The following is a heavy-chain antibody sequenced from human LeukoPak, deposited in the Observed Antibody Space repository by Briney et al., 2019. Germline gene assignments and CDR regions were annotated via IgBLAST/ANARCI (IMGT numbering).Heavy chain of an antibody. CDR2: IIPIPGMA. CDR3: ARAVVVARGLMAYFDY. V-gene: IGHV1-69*02. Sequence: SVKVSCKASGGTFSFYTINWVRQAPGQGLEWMGRIIPIPGMANCAQKFQGRVTITADSSTSTAYMEVSSLRSEDTAVYYCARAVVVARGLMAYFDYWGQGTLVTVSS. CDR1: GGTFSFYT. J-gene: IGHJ4*02. D-gene: IGHD3-10*01.